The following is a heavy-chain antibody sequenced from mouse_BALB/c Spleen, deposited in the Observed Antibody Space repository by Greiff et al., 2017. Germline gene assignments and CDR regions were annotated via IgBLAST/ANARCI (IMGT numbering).Heavy chain of an antibody. CDR1: GYTFTSYW. D-gene: IGHD2-10*02. Sequence: VQLHQSGAELAKPGASVKLSCKASGYTFTSYWMHWVKQRPGQGLEWIGYINPSTGYTEYNQKFKDKATLTADKSSSTAYMQLSSLTSEDSAVYYCARRYANWYFDVWGAGTTVTVSS. V-gene: IGHV1-7*01. CDR3: ARRYANWYFDV. CDR2: INPSTGYT. J-gene: IGHJ1*01.